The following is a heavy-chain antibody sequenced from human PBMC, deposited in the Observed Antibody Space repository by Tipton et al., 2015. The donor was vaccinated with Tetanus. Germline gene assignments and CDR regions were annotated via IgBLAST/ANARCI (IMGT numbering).Heavy chain of an antibody. CDR2: VRSDGKSE. Sequence: SLRLSCAASGFTLTTYDIHWVRQAPGKGLEWVAVVRSDGKSEYYADSVKGRFTISRDNAKNSLSLQVNSLRAEDTAVYYCARVWGRGQLVTKPNWYFDLWGRGTLVTVSS. CDR1: GFTLTTYD. D-gene: IGHD6-6*01. CDR3: ARVWGRGQLVTKPNWYFDL. V-gene: IGHV3-33*01. J-gene: IGHJ2*01.